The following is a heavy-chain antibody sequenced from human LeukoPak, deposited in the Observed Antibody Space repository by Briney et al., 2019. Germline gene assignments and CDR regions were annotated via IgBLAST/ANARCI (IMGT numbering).Heavy chain of an antibody. Sequence: GGSLRLSCAASGFTFSDYYMSWIRQAPGKGLEWVSYISSSGSTIYYADSVKGRFTISRDNAKNSLYLQMNSLRAEDTAVYYCARDSRLPGMVRGAVDYWGQGTLVTVSS. CDR2: ISSSGSTI. CDR1: GFTFSDYY. J-gene: IGHJ4*02. CDR3: ARDSRLPGMVRGAVDY. D-gene: IGHD3-10*01. V-gene: IGHV3-11*01.